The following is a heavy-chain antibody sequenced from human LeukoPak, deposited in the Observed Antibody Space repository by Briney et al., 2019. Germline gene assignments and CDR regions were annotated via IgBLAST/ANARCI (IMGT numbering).Heavy chain of an antibody. D-gene: IGHD4-17*01. CDR3: ARALRFYGAISN. CDR1: RFTFSSYW. J-gene: IGHJ4*02. CDR2: IKKDGSEK. Sequence: PGGSLRLSCAASRFTFSSYWMSWVRQAPGKGLEWVANIKKDGSEKYYVDSVKGRFTISRDNAKTSLYLQMNSLRAEDTAVYYCARALRFYGAISNWGQGTLVTVSS. V-gene: IGHV3-7*01.